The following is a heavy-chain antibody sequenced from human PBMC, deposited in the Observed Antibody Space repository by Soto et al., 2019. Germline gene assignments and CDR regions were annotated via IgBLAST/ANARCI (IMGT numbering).Heavy chain of an antibody. J-gene: IGHJ4*02. V-gene: IGHV3-30*18. CDR3: AKGAIV. CDR1: GFTFSSYG. Sequence: TGGSLRLSCAASGFTFSSYGMHWVRQAPGRGLEWVAVISYDGSNKYYADSVKGRFTISRDNSKNTLYLQMNSLRAEDTAVYYCAKGAIVWGQGTLVTVSS. D-gene: IGHD2-2*02. CDR2: ISYDGSNK.